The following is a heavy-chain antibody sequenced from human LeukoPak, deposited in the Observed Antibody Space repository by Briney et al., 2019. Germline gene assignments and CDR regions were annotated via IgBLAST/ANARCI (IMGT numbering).Heavy chain of an antibody. Sequence: GGSLRLSCAASGFTFSSYAMSWVRQAPGKGLEWVSAISGSGGSTYYADSVKGRFTISRDNSKNTLYLQMNSLRAEDTAVYYCAKTYDPNYYYGMGVWGQGTTVTVSS. V-gene: IGHV3-23*01. J-gene: IGHJ6*02. D-gene: IGHD3-22*01. CDR1: GFTFSSYA. CDR3: AKTYDPNYYYGMGV. CDR2: ISGSGGST.